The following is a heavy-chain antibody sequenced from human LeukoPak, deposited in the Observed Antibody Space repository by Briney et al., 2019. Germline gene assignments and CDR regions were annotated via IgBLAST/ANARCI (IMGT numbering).Heavy chain of an antibody. CDR3: ARAPSGVYCSTATCYGDYFDY. D-gene: IGHD2-2*01. CDR2: IYPGDSDT. J-gene: IGHJ4*02. V-gene: IGHV5-51*06. CDR1: GYSFTSYW. Sequence: GESLKISCKCSGYSFTSYWIGWVRQMPGKGLEWMGSIYPGDSDTRYSPSFQGQVTISADKSISTAYLQWSSLKASDTAMYYCARAPSGVYCSTATCYGDYFDYWGQGTLVTVSS.